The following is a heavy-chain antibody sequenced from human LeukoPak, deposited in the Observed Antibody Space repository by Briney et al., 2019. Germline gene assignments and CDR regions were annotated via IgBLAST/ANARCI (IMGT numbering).Heavy chain of an antibody. V-gene: IGHV3-48*01. CDR1: GFTLSSYS. J-gene: IGHJ4*02. Sequence: HPGGSLSLSCATSGFTLSSYSMNWVRQAPGKGLEWVSYISSGSTTIYYADSVKGRFTISRDNAKNSLYLQMNSLRAEDTAVYYCARDVEQWLVRVYYFDYWGQGTLVTVSS. D-gene: IGHD6-19*01. CDR3: ARDVEQWLVRVYYFDY. CDR2: ISSGSTTI.